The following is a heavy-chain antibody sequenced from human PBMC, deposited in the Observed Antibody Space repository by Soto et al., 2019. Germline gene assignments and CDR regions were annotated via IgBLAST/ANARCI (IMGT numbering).Heavy chain of an antibody. V-gene: IGHV1-69*01. J-gene: IGHJ3*02. Sequence: QVQLVQSGAEVKKPGSSVKVSCKASGGSFSTYGISWVRQAPGQGLEWMGGFIPVFTTAKYAQKFQGRVSVTADESTYTAYMEVSSLRSEDMAVYFCARDGVDVSRTTVRHGALDIWGQGTVVTVSS. CDR1: GGSFSTYG. CDR2: FIPVFTTA. CDR3: ARDGVDVSRTTVRHGALDI. D-gene: IGHD4-17*01.